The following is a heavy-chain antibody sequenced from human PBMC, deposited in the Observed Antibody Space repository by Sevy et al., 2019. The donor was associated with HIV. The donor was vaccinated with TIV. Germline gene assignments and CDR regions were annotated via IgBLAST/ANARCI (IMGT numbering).Heavy chain of an antibody. CDR3: AKNDWSGSPHVGSARINWFDP. J-gene: IGHJ5*02. CDR2: ISGSGGST. CDR1: GFTFSSYA. Sequence: GGSLRLSCAASGFTFSSYAMSWVRQAPGKGLEWDSAISGSGGSTYCADSVKSRFTISRDNSKNTLYLQMNSLRAEDTAVYYCAKNDWSGSPHVGSARINWFDPWGQGTLVTVSS. V-gene: IGHV3-23*01. D-gene: IGHD1-26*01.